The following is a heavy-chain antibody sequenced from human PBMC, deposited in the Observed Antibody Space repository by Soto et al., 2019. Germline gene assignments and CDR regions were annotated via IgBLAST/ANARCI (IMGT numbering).Heavy chain of an antibody. D-gene: IGHD2-2*01. V-gene: IGHV1-69*04. CDR1: GGTFSSYT. CDR3: ARDQEDIVVVPAATRRYYYYYYMDV. Sequence: ASVKVSCKASGGTFSSYTISWVRQAPGQGLEWMGRIIPILGIANYAQKFQGRVTITADKSTSTAYMELSSLRSEDTAVYYCARDQEDIVVVPAATRRYYYYYYMDVWGKGTTVTVSS. CDR2: IIPILGIA. J-gene: IGHJ6*03.